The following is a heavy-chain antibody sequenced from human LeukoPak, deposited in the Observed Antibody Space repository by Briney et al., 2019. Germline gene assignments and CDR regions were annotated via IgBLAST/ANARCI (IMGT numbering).Heavy chain of an antibody. CDR3: ARVPYDDFWSGYLADY. CDR1: GFTFSDYY. J-gene: IGHJ4*02. D-gene: IGHD3-3*01. V-gene: IGHV3-11*04. CDR2: ISSSGSTI. Sequence: GGSLRLSCAASGFTFSDYYMSWIRQAPGQGLEWVSYISSSGSTIYYADSVKGRFTISRDNAKNPLYLQMNSLRAEDTAVYYCARVPYDDFWSGYLADYWGQGTLVTVSS.